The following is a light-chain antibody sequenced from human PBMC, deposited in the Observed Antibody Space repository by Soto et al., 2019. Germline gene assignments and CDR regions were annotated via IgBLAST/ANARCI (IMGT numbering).Light chain of an antibody. CDR2: GNI. CDR3: QSYVSSRSGVV. V-gene: IGLV1-40*01. CDR1: SSNIGAGYE. J-gene: IGLJ2*01. Sequence: QSVLTQPPSVSGAPGQRVTISCTGSSSNIGAGYEEHWYQQLPGTAPKLLIYGNIHRPSGVPDRFSGSESGTSVSLAITGRQADDEDDYPRQSYVSSRSGVVFGGGTKLTVL.